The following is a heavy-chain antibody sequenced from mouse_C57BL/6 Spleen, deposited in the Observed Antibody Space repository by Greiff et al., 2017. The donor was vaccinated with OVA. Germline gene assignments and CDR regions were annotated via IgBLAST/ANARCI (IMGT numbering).Heavy chain of an antibody. V-gene: IGHV1-50*01. J-gene: IGHJ3*01. Sequence: QVQLQQPGAELVKPGASVKLSCKASGYTFTSYWMQWVKQRPGQGLEWIGEIDPSDSYTNYNQKFKGKATLTVDTSSSTAYMQLSSLPSEDSAVYYCARNYGSSPAWFAYWGQGTLVTVSA. CDR1: GYTFTSYW. CDR3: ARNYGSSPAWFAY. CDR2: IDPSDSYT. D-gene: IGHD1-1*01.